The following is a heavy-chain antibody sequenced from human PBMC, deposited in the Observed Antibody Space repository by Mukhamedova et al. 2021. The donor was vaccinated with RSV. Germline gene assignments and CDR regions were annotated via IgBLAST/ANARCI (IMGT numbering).Heavy chain of an antibody. J-gene: IGHJ4*02. CDR2: INPNSGGT. CDR3: ARGGGITGTTRALDY. V-gene: IGHV1-2*02. Sequence: GQGLEWMGWINPNSGGTNYAQKFQGRVTMTRDTSISTAYMELSRLRSDDTAVYYCARGGGITGTTRALDYWGQGTLVTVPS. D-gene: IGHD1-7*01.